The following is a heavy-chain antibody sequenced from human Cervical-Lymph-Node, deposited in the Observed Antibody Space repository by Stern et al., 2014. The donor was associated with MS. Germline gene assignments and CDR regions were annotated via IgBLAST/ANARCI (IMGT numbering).Heavy chain of an antibody. J-gene: IGHJ5*02. D-gene: IGHD6-13*01. CDR3: ALSSETSDRWYSLGYDL. CDR2: IFPVFGTP. V-gene: IGHV1-69*01. Sequence: VQLVASGAEVTKPGSSVQVSCKASGGTFSKFPSSWVRQAPGQGLEWMGGIFPVFGTPTYAQEFRGSVTITADVSTSTVYMELSSLRSDDTAVYYCALSSETSDRWYSLGYDLWGQGTLVTVSS. CDR1: GGTFSKFP.